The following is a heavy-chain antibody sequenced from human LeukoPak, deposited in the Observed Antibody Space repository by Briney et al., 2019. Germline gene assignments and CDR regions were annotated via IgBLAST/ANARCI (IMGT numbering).Heavy chain of an antibody. J-gene: IGHJ5*02. CDR1: GGSISSYY. Sequence: PSETLSLTCTVSGGSISSYYWSWIRQPPGKGLEWIGYIYYSGSTNYNPSLKSRVTISVDTSKNQFSLKLSSVTAADTAVYYCARAPPGYSSGWTETWGQGTLVTVSS. CDR3: ARAPPGYSSGWTET. CDR2: IYYSGST. V-gene: IGHV4-59*01. D-gene: IGHD6-19*01.